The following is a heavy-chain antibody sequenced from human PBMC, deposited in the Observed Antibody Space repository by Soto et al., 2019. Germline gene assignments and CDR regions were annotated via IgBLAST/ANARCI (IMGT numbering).Heavy chain of an antibody. V-gene: IGHV2-70*01. CDR2: IDWDDET. Sequence: SGPTLVNPTQTLTLTCTFSGFSLSTDGMCVAWIRQPPGKALEWLALIDWDDETYYNTSLKTRLTISKDTSKNEVVLTVSSMDPADTATYYCARVQWELFGGAFDIWGQGTMVTVSS. J-gene: IGHJ3*02. CDR3: ARVQWELFGGAFDI. D-gene: IGHD1-26*01. CDR1: GFSLSTDGMC.